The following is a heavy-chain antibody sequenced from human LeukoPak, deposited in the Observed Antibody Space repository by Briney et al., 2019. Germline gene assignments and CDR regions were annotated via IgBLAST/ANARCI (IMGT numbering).Heavy chain of an antibody. Sequence: GASVKVSCKASGYTFTSYDINWVRQATGQGLEWMGWMNPNSGNTGYAQKFQGRVTMTRNTSISTAYMELSSLRSEDTAVYYCARDLEAGDLRYFDLWGRGTLVTVSS. CDR1: GYTFTSYD. J-gene: IGHJ2*01. D-gene: IGHD7-27*01. V-gene: IGHV1-8*01. CDR3: ARDLEAGDLRYFDL. CDR2: MNPNSGNT.